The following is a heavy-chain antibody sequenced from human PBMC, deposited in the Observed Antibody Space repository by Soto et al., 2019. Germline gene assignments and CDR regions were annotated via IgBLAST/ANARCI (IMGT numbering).Heavy chain of an antibody. CDR3: ARIGVSSGHESPDFDS. J-gene: IGHJ4*02. CDR1: GYTFNFYG. V-gene: IGHV1-18*01. D-gene: IGHD3-16*01. Sequence: VASVKVSCKASGYTFNFYGITWVRQAPGQGLEWMGWISGFNGNTNYAADLQGRVTMTTDTSTSTAYMELRGLRSDDTAVYYCARIGVSSGHESPDFDSWGQGTLVTVPQ. CDR2: ISGFNGNT.